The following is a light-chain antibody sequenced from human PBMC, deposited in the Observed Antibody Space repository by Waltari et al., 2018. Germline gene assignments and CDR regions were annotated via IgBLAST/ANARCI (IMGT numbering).Light chain of an antibody. CDR1: QSISRY. V-gene: IGKV3-20*01. CDR2: DAS. Sequence: RATLSCRASQSISRYLAWYQHIPCQAPRLLIYDASTRATGIPDRFSGSGSGTDFSLTISRLEPEDFAVYYCQKYGSLPATFGQGTKVEIK. CDR3: QKYGSLPAT. J-gene: IGKJ1*01.